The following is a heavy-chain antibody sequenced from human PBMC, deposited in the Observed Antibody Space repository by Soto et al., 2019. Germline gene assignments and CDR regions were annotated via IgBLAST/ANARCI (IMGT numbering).Heavy chain of an antibody. Sequence: GGSLRLSCAASGFTFSSYSMNWVRQAPGKGLEWVSSISSSSSYIYYADSVKGRFTISRDNAKNSLYLQMNSLRAEDTAVYYCARVRGDGVPGIYYYYYYMDVWGKGTTVTVSS. CDR2: ISSSSSYI. CDR3: ARVRGDGVPGIYYYYYYMDV. J-gene: IGHJ6*03. V-gene: IGHV3-21*01. D-gene: IGHD3-10*01. CDR1: GFTFSSYS.